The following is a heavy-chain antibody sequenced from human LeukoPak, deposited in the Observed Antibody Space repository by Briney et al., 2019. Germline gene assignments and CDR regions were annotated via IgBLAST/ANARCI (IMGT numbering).Heavy chain of an antibody. CDR1: GFTVSSNY. J-gene: IGHJ4*02. Sequence: PGGSLRLSCAASGFTVSSNYMSWVRQAPGKGLEWVSVIYSGGTTYYADSVKGRFTISRDNSKNTLYLQMNSLRAEDTAVYYCARDSLYGDYDYWGQGTLVTVSS. V-gene: IGHV3-53*01. CDR3: ARDSLYGDYDY. D-gene: IGHD4-17*01. CDR2: IYSGGTT.